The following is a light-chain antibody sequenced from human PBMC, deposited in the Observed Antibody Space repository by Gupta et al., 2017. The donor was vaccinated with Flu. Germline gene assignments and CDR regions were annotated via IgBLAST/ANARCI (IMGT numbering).Light chain of an antibody. CDR1: QSISSW. V-gene: IGKV1-5*03. Sequence: DIQMTQSPSTLSASVGDRVTITCRASQSISSWLAWYQQKPGKAPKLLIYKASSLESGVPSRFSGSGSGTXFTLTIXSLQPDDFATYYCQQDNSYYRTFGXGTKVEIK. CDR2: KAS. J-gene: IGKJ1*01. CDR3: QQDNSYYRT.